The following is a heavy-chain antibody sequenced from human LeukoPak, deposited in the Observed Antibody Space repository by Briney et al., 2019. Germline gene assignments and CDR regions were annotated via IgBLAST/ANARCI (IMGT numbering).Heavy chain of an antibody. V-gene: IGHV4-59*01. D-gene: IGHD6-13*01. Sequence: SETLSLTCTVSGGSISSYYWSWIRQPPGKGLEWIGYIYYSGSTNYNPSLKSRVTISVDTSKNQFSLKLSSVTAADTAVYYCARDSSYSSSWYDWGQGTLVTVSS. CDR2: IYYSGST. CDR1: GGSISSYY. J-gene: IGHJ4*02. CDR3: ARDSSYSSSWYD.